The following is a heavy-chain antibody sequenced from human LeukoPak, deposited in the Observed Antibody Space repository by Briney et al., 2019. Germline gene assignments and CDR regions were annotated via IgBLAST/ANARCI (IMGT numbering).Heavy chain of an antibody. CDR2: ISSSSSYI. V-gene: IGHV3-21*01. J-gene: IGHJ4*02. D-gene: IGHD4-17*01. CDR3: ARVLDYGDYGVYCFDY. CDR1: GFTVGSNY. Sequence: GGSLRLSCAASGFTVGSNYMSWVRQAPGKGLEWVSSISSSSSYIYYADSVKGRFTISRDNAKNSLYLQMNSLRAEDTAVYYCARVLDYGDYGVYCFDYWGQGTLVTVSS.